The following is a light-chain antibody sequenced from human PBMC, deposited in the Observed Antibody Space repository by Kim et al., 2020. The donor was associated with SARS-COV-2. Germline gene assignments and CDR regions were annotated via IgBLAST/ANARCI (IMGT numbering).Light chain of an antibody. CDR1: QNIDRW. J-gene: IGKJ4*01. CDR2: KAS. V-gene: IGKV1-5*03. CDR3: QQYNTFLT. Sequence: DIQMTQSPSSLSASVGDRVTITCRASQNIDRWLAWYQQKPGKAPKVLIYKASTLESGVPSRFGGSGSGTEFTLTISSLQPDDTATYYCQQYNTFLTFGGGTRVEL.